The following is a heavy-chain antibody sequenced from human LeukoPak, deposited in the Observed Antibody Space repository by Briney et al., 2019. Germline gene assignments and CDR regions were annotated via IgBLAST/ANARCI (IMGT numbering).Heavy chain of an antibody. CDR1: GYTFTGYY. D-gene: IGHD6-13*01. CDR3: ARASSSWSGPFDY. CDR2: INPNSGGT. V-gene: IGHV1-2*02. Sequence: ASVKVSCKASGYTFTGYYMHWVRQAPGQGLEWMGWINPNSGGTNYAQKFQGRVTMTRDTSISTAYMELSRLRSDDTAVYYCARASSSWSGPFDYWGQGTLVTVSS. J-gene: IGHJ4*02.